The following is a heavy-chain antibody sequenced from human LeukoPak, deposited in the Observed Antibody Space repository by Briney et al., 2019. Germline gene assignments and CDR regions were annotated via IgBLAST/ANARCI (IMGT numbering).Heavy chain of an antibody. J-gene: IGHJ3*02. CDR3: ARDVEMATDGGAFDI. D-gene: IGHD5-24*01. Sequence: SETLSFTCTVSGGSISTYYWSWIRQPPGKGLEWIGYIYHSGSTNYNPSLKSRVTISVDTSQNQFYLKLSSVTAADTAVYYCARDVEMATDGGAFDIWGQGTMVTASS. CDR1: GGSISTYY. V-gene: IGHV4-59*01. CDR2: IYHSGST.